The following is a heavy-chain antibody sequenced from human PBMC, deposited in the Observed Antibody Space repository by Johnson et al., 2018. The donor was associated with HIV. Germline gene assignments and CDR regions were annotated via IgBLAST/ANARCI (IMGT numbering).Heavy chain of an antibody. V-gene: IGHV3-7*01. CDR3: ARDWDYVHAPPAGPFDI. CDR2: IKQDGSEK. CDR1: GFTFSSYL. D-gene: IGHD4-17*01. Sequence: EQLVESGGGLVQPGGSLRLSCAASGFTFSSYLMSWVRQAPGKGLEWVANIKQDGSEKYYVDSVKGRFTISRDNVKKSLYLQMNSLRAEDTAVYYCARDWDYVHAPPAGPFDIWGQGTMVTVSS. J-gene: IGHJ3*02.